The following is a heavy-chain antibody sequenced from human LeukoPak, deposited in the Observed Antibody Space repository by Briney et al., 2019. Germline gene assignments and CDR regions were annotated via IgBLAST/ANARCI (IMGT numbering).Heavy chain of an antibody. V-gene: IGHV4-4*07. Sequence: SETLSLTCTVSGGSISSYYWSWIRQPAGKGLEWIGRFYTSGSTNYNPSLKSRVTMSVDTSKNQFSLKLSSVTAADTAVYYCARVLYSSGWYGEHNWFDPWGQGTLVTASS. J-gene: IGHJ5*02. D-gene: IGHD6-19*01. CDR3: ARVLYSSGWYGEHNWFDP. CDR2: FYTSGST. CDR1: GGSISSYY.